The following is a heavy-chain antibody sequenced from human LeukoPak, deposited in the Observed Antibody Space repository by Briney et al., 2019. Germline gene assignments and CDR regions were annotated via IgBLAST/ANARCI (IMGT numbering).Heavy chain of an antibody. V-gene: IGHV3-53*01. CDR2: MYSAGFT. J-gene: IGHJ4*02. CDR3: CGSVIYSSYYLHY. CDR1: GFTVSSNY. D-gene: IGHD5-18*01. Sequence: GGSLRLSSVVSGFTVSSNYMSWVRQAPGKGLEWVSVMYSAGFTYYADSVKGRFTISRDNAKNSLYLQMNSLRAEDTAVYYCCGSVIYSSYYLHYWGQGSLVSVYS.